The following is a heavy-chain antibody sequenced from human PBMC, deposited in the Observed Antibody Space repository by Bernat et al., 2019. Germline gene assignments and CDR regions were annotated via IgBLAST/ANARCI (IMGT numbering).Heavy chain of an antibody. D-gene: IGHD3-3*01. V-gene: IGHV3-53*01. J-gene: IGHJ4*02. Sequence: EVQLVESGGGLIQPGGSLRLSCAASGFTVSSNYMSWVRQAPGKGLEWVSVIYTGGSTYYADSVKGRFTISRDNSKNTLYLQMNSLRAEDTAVYYCARGSDFRHRGFDYWGQGTLVTVSS. CDR3: ARGSDFRHRGFDY. CDR1: GFTVSSNY. CDR2: IYTGGST.